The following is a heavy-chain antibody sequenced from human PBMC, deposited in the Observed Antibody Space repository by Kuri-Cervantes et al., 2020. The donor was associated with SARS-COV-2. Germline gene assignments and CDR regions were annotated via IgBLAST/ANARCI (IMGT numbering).Heavy chain of an antibody. CDR1: GFTFSSYA. CDR2: ISGSGGST. Sequence: GGSLRLSCAASGFTFSSYAMSWVRQAPGKGLEWVSAISGSGGSTYYADSVKGRFTISRDNSKNKLYLQMNSLRAEDTAVYYCAKGPYYDFWSGYYTTGLFDYYGMDVWGQGTTVTVSS. CDR3: AKGPYYDFWSGYYTTGLFDYYGMDV. V-gene: IGHV3-23*01. J-gene: IGHJ6*02. D-gene: IGHD3-3*01.